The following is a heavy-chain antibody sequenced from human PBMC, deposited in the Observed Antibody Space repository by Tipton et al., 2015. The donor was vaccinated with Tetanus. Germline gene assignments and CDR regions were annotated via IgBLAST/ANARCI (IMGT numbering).Heavy chain of an antibody. Sequence: SLRLSCAASGIALSGHAMHWVRQAPGKGLEWVAIVWYDGGNKYYAESVKGRFTISKDYVRNTLSLQMNSLTVEDTAVYYCASGCAADRCRSLVNQYYFQYWGQGALVSVSS. CDR2: VWYDGGNK. J-gene: IGHJ4*02. CDR1: GIALSGHA. CDR3: ASGCAADRCRSLVNQYYFQY. V-gene: IGHV3-33*01. D-gene: IGHD1-14*01.